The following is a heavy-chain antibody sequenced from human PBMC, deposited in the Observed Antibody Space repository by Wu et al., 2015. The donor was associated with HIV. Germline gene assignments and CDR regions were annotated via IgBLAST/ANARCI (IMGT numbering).Heavy chain of an antibody. CDR1: GYTFTAYY. D-gene: IGHD1-1*01. CDR3: ARDGGIDWDDSGSEF. V-gene: IGHV1-2*02. Sequence: QVRLVQSGTEMKKPGASVKVSCQASGYTFTAYYIHWVRQAPGQGLEWMGWINPDSDGGTKYAQKFQGRVTMTRDTSITTVYMEVTRLTSDDTAIYYCARDGGIDWDDSGSEFWGQGTLVTVSS. CDR2: INPDSDGGT. J-gene: IGHJ4*02.